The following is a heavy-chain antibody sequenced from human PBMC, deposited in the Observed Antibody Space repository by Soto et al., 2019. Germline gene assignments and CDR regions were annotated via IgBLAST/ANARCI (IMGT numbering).Heavy chain of an antibody. D-gene: IGHD1-7*01. CDR1: GFTFSNAW. V-gene: IGHV3-15*07. Sequence: GSLRLSCAASGFTFSNAWMNWVRQAPGKGLEWVGRIKSKTDGGTTDYAAPVKGRFTISRDDSKNTLYLQMNSLKTEDTAVYYCTTPYNRNYWYYYYMDVWGKGTTVTVSS. CDR3: TTPYNRNYWYYYYMDV. J-gene: IGHJ6*03. CDR2: IKSKTDGGTT.